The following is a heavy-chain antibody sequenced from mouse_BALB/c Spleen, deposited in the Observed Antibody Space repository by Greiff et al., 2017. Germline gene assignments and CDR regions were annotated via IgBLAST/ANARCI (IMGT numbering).Heavy chain of an antibody. Sequence: EVHLVESGGDLVKPGGSLKLSCAASGFTFSSYGMSWVRQTPDKRLEWVATISSGGSYTYYPDSVKGRFTISRDNAKNTLYLQMSSLKSEDTAMYYCARELGGAFDYWGQGTTLTVSS. CDR3: ARELGGAFDY. J-gene: IGHJ2*01. D-gene: IGHD3-1*01. CDR2: ISSGGSYT. V-gene: IGHV5-6*01. CDR1: GFTFSSYG.